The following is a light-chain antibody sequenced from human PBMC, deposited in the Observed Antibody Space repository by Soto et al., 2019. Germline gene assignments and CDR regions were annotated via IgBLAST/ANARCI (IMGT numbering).Light chain of an antibody. CDR1: SSDVGGYNY. CDR3: CSYPSTSTHV. J-gene: IGLJ1*01. CDR2: EVS. V-gene: IGLV2-14*01. Sequence: QSVLTQPASVSGSPAQSITISCTGTSSDVGGYNYVSWYQHHPGKAPKLIIYEVSYRPSGVSNRFSGSKSGNTASLTISGLQADDEADYYCCSYPSTSTHVFGTGTKVTVL.